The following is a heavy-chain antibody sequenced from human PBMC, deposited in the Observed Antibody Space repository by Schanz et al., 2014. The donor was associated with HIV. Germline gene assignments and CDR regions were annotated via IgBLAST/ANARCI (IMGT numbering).Heavy chain of an antibody. CDR3: AREGESSGRAGLFDL. CDR1: GLTFSSSI. J-gene: IGHJ3*01. Sequence: GQLVESGGGVVQPGRALRLSCAASGLTFSSSIKHWVRQAPGKGLEWVAGIPHAGFSKYFADSVKGRFAISREDSKNTVHLQMDSLRPEDTAVYYCAREGESSGRAGLFDLWGQGAMVTVSS. CDR2: IPHAGFSK. D-gene: IGHD6-19*01. V-gene: IGHV3-30*09.